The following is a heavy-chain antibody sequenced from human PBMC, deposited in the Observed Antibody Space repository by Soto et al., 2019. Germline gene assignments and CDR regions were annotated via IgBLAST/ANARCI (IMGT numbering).Heavy chain of an antibody. V-gene: IGHV1-2*04. CDR1: GYTFTNYA. Sequence: GASVKVSCKASGYTFTNYAMHWVRQAPGQGLEWKGWINPNSGGTNYAQKFQGWVTMTRDTSISTAYMELSRLRSDDTAVYYCARDGGDYYDSSGYCPFDWGQGTLVTVSS. CDR2: INPNSGGT. J-gene: IGHJ4*02. D-gene: IGHD3-22*01. CDR3: ARDGGDYYDSSGYCPFD.